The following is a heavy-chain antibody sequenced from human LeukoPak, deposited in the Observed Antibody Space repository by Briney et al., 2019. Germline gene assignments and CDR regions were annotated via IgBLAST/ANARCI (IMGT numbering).Heavy chain of an antibody. V-gene: IGHV3-7*01. CDR1: GFTLSSSL. Sequence: GGSLRLSCVASGFTLSSSLMSWVGQAPWKGLEWVANIRQDGNDEYYVDSVRGRFTISRDNAKNSLYLQMNTLRVEDTAVYYCATLDCTRPCGYWGQGTMVTVSS. CDR2: IRQDGNDE. CDR3: ATLDCTRPCGY. J-gene: IGHJ4*02. D-gene: IGHD3/OR15-3a*01.